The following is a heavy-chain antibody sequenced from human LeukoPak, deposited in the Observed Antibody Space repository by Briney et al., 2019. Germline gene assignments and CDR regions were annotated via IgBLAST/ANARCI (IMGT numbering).Heavy chain of an antibody. J-gene: IGHJ4*02. CDR3: ASGSVGATQN. V-gene: IGHV4-39*01. D-gene: IGHD1-26*01. CDR2: IYYSGST. Sequence: SETLSLTCTVSGGSISSSGYYWGWIRQPPGKGLEWIGSIYYSGSTYYNPSLKSRVTISVDTSKNQFSLKLSSVTAADTAVYYCASGSVGATQNWGQGTLVTVSS. CDR1: GGSISSSGYY.